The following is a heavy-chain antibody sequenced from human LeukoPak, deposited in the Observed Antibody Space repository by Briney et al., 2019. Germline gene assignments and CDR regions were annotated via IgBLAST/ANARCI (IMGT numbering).Heavy chain of an antibody. CDR1: GFSFSDYS. Sequence: GGSLRLSCAASGFSFSDYSMNWVRQAPGKGLEWLSNIRSSGNLRDYADSVKGRFTISRDNAKNSLYLQMSGLRDEDTAIYYCARDWDWSFDHWGQGILVTVSS. V-gene: IGHV3-48*02. J-gene: IGHJ4*02. CDR3: ARDWDWSFDH. CDR2: IRSSGNLR. D-gene: IGHD3/OR15-3a*01.